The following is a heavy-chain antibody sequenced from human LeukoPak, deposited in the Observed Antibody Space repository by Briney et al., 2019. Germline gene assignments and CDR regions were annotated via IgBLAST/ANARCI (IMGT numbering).Heavy chain of an antibody. CDR3: ARVGLGGYYYHYYYMDV. V-gene: IGHV1-18*01. J-gene: IGHJ6*03. CDR1: GYTFTSYG. D-gene: IGHD1-26*01. Sequence: ASVKVSRKASGYTFTSYGISWVRQAPGQGLELMGWISAYNGNTNYAQKFQGRVTMTTDTSTSTAYMELRSLRSDDTAVYYCARVGLGGYYYHYYYMDVWGKGTTVTVSS. CDR2: ISAYNGNT.